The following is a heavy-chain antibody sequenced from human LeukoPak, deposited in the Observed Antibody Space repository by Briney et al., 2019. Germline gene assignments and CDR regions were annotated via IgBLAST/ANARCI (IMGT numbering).Heavy chain of an antibody. CDR2: IIPIFGTA. V-gene: IGHV1-69*05. J-gene: IGHJ4*02. CDR1: GGTFSSYA. CDR3: ARVGVYYDSSGYYFDY. Sequence: SVKVSCKXSGGTFSSYAISWVRQAPGQGLEWMGGIIPIFGTANYAQKFQGRVTITTDESTSTAYMELSSLRSEDTAVYYCARVGVYYDSSGYYFDYWGQGTLVTVSS. D-gene: IGHD3-22*01.